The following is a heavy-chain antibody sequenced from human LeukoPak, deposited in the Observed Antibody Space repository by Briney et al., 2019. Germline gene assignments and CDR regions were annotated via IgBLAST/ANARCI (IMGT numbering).Heavy chain of an antibody. J-gene: IGHJ5*02. CDR3: AKAEGERIWSGYLDWFDP. Sequence: GGSLRLSCAASGFTFSSYAMSWVRQAPGKGLEWVSAISGSGGSTYYADSVKGRFTISRDNSKNTPYLQMNSLRAEDTAVYYCAKAEGERIWSGYLDWFDPWGQGTLVTVSS. V-gene: IGHV3-23*01. D-gene: IGHD3-3*01. CDR2: ISGSGGST. CDR1: GFTFSSYA.